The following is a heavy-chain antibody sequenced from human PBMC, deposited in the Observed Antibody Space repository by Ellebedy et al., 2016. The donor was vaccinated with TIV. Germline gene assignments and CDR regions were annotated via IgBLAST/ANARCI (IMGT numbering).Heavy chain of an antibody. D-gene: IGHD6-19*01. CDR1: GGSFSGYY. CDR3: ARGVEQWLTSYYFDY. J-gene: IGHJ4*02. V-gene: IGHV4-34*01. Sequence: SETLSLXXAVYGGSFSGYYWSWIRQPPGKGLEWIGEINHSGSTNYNPSLKSRVTISVDTSKNQFSLKLSSVTAADTAVYYCARGVEQWLTSYYFDYWGQGTLVTVSS. CDR2: INHSGST.